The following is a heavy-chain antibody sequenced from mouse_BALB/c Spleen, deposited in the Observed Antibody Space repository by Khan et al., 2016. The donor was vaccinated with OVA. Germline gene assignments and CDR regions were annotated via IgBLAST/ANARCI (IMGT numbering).Heavy chain of an antibody. D-gene: IGHD1-1*01. V-gene: IGHV5-6*01. CDR1: GFTFSTYG. CDR2: VSTGGSYT. Sequence: EVELVESGGDLVKPGGSLKLSCAASGFTFSTYGMSWVRQTPDKRLEWVATVSTGGSYTYYPDSVKRRFTISRDNAKNTLYLQMSGLKSEDTAMFYCTRLAYYYDSEGFAYWGQGTLVTVSA. CDR3: TRLAYYYDSEGFAY. J-gene: IGHJ3*01.